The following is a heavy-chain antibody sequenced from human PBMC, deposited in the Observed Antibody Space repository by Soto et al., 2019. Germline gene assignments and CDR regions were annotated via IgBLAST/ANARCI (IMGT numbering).Heavy chain of an antibody. Sequence: QVQLQESGPGLVKPSQTLSLTCTVSGGSISSGGYYWSWIRQHPGKGLEWIGYIYYSGSTYYNPSLKSRVTLSRVTSKSQFSLKLSSVTAADTAVYYWARDQTDMITFGGGNGMDVWGQGTTVTVSS. CDR1: GGSISSGGYY. V-gene: IGHV4-31*03. CDR2: IYYSGST. CDR3: ARDQTDMITFGGGNGMDV. J-gene: IGHJ6*02. D-gene: IGHD3-16*01.